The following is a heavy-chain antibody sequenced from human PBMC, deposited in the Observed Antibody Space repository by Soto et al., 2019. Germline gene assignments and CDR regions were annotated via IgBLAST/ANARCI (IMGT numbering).Heavy chain of an antibody. CDR3: VGALTYEVPYYYYGMDV. V-gene: IGHV3-7*01. CDR1: GFIFSTYL. J-gene: IGHJ6*02. Sequence: LRLSFTASGFIFSTYLMSWVRQAPGKGLEWVANIRQGGNEKFYVDSVKGRFTISRDNAKKSLYLQMNSLRAEDTAVYYCVGALTYEVPYYYYGMDVWGQGTTVTVSS. CDR2: IRQGGNEK. D-gene: IGHD3-16*01.